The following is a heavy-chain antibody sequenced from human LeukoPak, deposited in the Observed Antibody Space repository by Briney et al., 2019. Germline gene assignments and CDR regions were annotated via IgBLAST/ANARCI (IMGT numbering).Heavy chain of an antibody. CDR2: IYPGDSDT. J-gene: IGHJ3*02. CDR3: ARYRSGSYYDAFDM. Sequence: GESLKISCKGSGYSFTSYWIAWVRQMPGKGLGWMGIIYPGDSDTRYSPSFQGQVTISVDKSITTAYLHCSSLKASDTAMYYCARYRSGSYYDAFDMWGQGTMLTVSS. V-gene: IGHV5-51*01. D-gene: IGHD1-26*01. CDR1: GYSFTSYW.